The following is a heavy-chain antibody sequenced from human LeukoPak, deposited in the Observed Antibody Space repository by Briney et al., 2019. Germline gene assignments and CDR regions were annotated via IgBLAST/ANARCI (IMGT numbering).Heavy chain of an antibody. V-gene: IGHV4-38-2*01. CDR2: VYHSGST. J-gene: IGHJ4*02. CDR1: DYSISSGDY. Sequence: SETLSLTCAVSDYSISSGDYWGWIRQPPGKGLEWIGSVYHSGSTHYSPSLKSRVTISVDTSTNQFSLKLRSVTAADTAVYYWGRNDSSGYFDYWGQGTLVTVSS. D-gene: IGHD3-22*01. CDR3: GRNDSSGYFDY.